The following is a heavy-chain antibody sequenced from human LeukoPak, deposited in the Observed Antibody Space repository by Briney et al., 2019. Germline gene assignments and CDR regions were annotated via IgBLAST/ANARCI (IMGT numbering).Heavy chain of an antibody. CDR2: INPNSGGT. CDR3: ARDPPRRSGSYRNFDY. V-gene: IGHV1-2*06. Sequence: ASVKVSCKASGYTFTGYYMHWVRQAPGQGLEWMGRINPNSGGTNYARKFQGRVTMTRDTSISTAYMELSRLRSDDTAVYYCARDPPRRSGSYRNFDYWGQGTLVTVSS. J-gene: IGHJ4*02. CDR1: GYTFTGYY. D-gene: IGHD3-10*01.